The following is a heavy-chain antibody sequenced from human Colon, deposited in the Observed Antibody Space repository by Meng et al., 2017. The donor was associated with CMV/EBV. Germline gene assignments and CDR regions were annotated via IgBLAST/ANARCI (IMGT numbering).Heavy chain of an antibody. CDR2: VYYSGSA. CDR1: GDSLRGHY. D-gene: IGHD1-1*01. Sequence: GSLRLSCTVSGDSLRGHYWSWMRQRPGKGLEWMGYVYYSGSATYSPSLRSRITISVDTSRNQISLNLRSVTAADTAMYFCARGVGHATNNSLDHWGQGTLVTVSS. V-gene: IGHV4-59*11. CDR3: ARGVGHATNNSLDH. J-gene: IGHJ4*02.